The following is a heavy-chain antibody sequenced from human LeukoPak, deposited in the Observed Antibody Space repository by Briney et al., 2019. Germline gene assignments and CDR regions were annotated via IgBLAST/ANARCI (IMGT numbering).Heavy chain of an antibody. Sequence: GGSLGLSCAASGFTFSSYSMNWVRQAPGKGLEWVSSISSSSSYIYYADSVKGRFTISRDNAKNSLYLQMNSLRAEDTAVYYCARDGIAVAGTMFDYWGQGTLVTVSS. J-gene: IGHJ4*02. CDR3: ARDGIAVAGTMFDY. V-gene: IGHV3-21*01. CDR1: GFTFSSYS. CDR2: ISSSSSYI. D-gene: IGHD6-19*01.